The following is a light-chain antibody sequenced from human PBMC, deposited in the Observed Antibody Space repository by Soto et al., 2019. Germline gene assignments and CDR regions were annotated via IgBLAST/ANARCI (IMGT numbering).Light chain of an antibody. CDR2: EVS. CDR1: SSDVGGYNY. Sequence: QSVLTQPASVSGSPGQSITISCTGTSSDVGGYNYVSWFQQHPGKAPKLMIYEVSDRPSGVSNRFSGSKSGNTASLTISGLQAEDEADYYCSSYTSSSSDVLGTGTKLTVL. V-gene: IGLV2-14*01. J-gene: IGLJ1*01. CDR3: SSYTSSSSDV.